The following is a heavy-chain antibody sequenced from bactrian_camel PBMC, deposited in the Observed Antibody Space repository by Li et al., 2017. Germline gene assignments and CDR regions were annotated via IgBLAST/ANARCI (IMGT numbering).Heavy chain of an antibody. V-gene: IGHV3S40*01. CDR2: IYTRAGST. CDR1: GYIYSSVY. D-gene: IGHD7*01. CDR3: AAARPFVLGGGCPKRVLDYNY. Sequence: VQLVESGGGSVQAGGSLKLSCVVTGYIYSSVYMSWIRQAPGKEREEVATIYTRAGSTYYADSVRGRFTISQDNAKNTVYLQMNSLEPDDTAMYYCAAARPFVLGGGCPKRVLDYNYRGQGTQVTVS. J-gene: IGHJ4*01.